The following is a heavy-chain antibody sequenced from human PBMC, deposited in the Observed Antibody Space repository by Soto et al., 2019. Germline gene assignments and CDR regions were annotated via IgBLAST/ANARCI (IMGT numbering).Heavy chain of an antibody. V-gene: IGHV3-48*03. CDR2: ISSSGGTI. J-gene: IGHJ5*02. CDR1: GFTFSSYE. D-gene: IGHD1-26*01. Sequence: PVGSLRLSCAASGFTFSSYEMNWVRQTPGKGLEWVSYISSSGGTIYYADSVKGRFTISRDNAKNSLYLQMNSLRVEDTAVYYCARVVGRTPDWFDPWGQGTLVTVSS. CDR3: ARVVGRTPDWFDP.